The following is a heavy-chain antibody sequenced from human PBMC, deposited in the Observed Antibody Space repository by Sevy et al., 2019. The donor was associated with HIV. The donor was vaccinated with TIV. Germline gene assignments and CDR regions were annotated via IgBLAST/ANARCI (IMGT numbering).Heavy chain of an antibody. CDR3: ARHALRGYSYYYGMDV. Sequence: SETLSLTCTVSGGSISSSSYYWGWIRQPPGKGLEWIGSIYYSGSTYYNPSLKSRVTISVDTSKNQFSLKLSSVTAADTAVYYCARHALRGYSYYYGMDVWGQGTTVTVSS. CDR2: IYYSGST. D-gene: IGHD5-18*01. J-gene: IGHJ6*02. CDR1: GGSISSSSYY. V-gene: IGHV4-39*01.